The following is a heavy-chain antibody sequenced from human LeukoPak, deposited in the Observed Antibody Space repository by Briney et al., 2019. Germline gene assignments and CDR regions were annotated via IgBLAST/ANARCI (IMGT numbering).Heavy chain of an antibody. CDR2: ISSSSSYI. V-gene: IGHV3-21*01. Sequence: PGGSLRLSCAASGFTFSSYSMNCVRQAPGKGLEWVSSISSSSSYIYYADSVKGRFTISRDNAKNSLYLQMNSLRAEDTAVYYCARDGNANYGMDVWGQGTTVTVSS. J-gene: IGHJ6*02. D-gene: IGHD4-23*01. CDR3: ARDGNANYGMDV. CDR1: GFTFSSYS.